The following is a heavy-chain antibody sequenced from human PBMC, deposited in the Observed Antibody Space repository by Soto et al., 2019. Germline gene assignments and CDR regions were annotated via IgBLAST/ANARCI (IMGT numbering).Heavy chain of an antibody. Sequence: PSETLCLTCTVSGGSISNYYWSWIRQPPGRGLEWIGHIFYSGSTNYNPALKSRVTISVDTSKSQFSLKLSSVTAADTAVYYCAKDSGYNYGYFRWFDPWGQGTLVTVS. CDR2: IFYSGST. CDR3: AKDSGYNYGYFRWFDP. CDR1: GGSISNYY. V-gene: IGHV4-59*01. D-gene: IGHD5-18*01. J-gene: IGHJ5*02.